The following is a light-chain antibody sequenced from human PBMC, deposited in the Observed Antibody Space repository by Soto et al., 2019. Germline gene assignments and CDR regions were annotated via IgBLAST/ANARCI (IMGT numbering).Light chain of an antibody. CDR3: QQYNNWPQT. J-gene: IGKJ1*01. CDR1: QSVATN. CDR2: GAS. Sequence: EIVLTQSPGTLSLSPGERVTLSCRASQSVATNLAWYQQRPGQAPRLLIYGASKRAIGLPARFSGSGSGTEFTLTITSLQSEDFAVYCCQQYNNWPQTFGQGTKVDIK. V-gene: IGKV3-15*01.